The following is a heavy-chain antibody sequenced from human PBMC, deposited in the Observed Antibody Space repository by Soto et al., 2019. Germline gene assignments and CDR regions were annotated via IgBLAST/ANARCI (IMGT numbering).Heavy chain of an antibody. CDR1: GFTVSTNY. CDR2: IYSGGST. V-gene: IGHV3-53*01. D-gene: IGHD2-15*01. J-gene: IGHJ6*02. Sequence: EVQLVESGGGLIQPGGSLRLSCAASGFTVSTNYISWVRQAPGKGLEWVSIIYSGGSTYYADSVKGRFTISRDNSKNTLYLQMNSLRAEDTAVYYCARDVPQARYCSAAGCYLYGMDVWGQGTTVTVSS. CDR3: ARDVPQARYCSAAGCYLYGMDV.